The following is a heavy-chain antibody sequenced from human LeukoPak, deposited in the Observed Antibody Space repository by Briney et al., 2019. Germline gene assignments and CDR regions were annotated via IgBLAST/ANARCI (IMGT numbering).Heavy chain of an antibody. CDR2: ISWNSGSI. Sequence: GRSLRLSCAASGFTFDDYAMHWVRQAPGKGLEWVSGISWNSGSIGYADSVKGRFTISRDNAKNSLYLQMNSLRAEDTALYYCAKDTTSQWLALGYGMDVWGQGTTVTVSS. V-gene: IGHV3-9*01. J-gene: IGHJ6*02. D-gene: IGHD6-19*01. CDR3: AKDTTSQWLALGYGMDV. CDR1: GFTFDDYA.